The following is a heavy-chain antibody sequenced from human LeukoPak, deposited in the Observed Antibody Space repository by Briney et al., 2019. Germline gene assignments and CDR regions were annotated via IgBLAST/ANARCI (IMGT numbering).Heavy chain of an antibody. J-gene: IGHJ4*02. CDR2: INPNSGGT. V-gene: IGHV1-2*04. D-gene: IGHD3-22*01. Sequence: EASVKVSCKASGYTFTGYYMRWVRQAPGQGLEWMGWINPNSGGTNYAQKFQGWVTMTRDTSISTAYMELSRLRSDDTAVYYCARAGSYDSSGYYYFDYWGQGTLVTVSS. CDR3: ARAGSYDSSGYYYFDY. CDR1: GYTFTGYY.